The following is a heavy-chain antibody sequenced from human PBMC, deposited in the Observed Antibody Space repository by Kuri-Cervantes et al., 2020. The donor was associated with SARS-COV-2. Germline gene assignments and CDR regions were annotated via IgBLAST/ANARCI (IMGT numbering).Heavy chain of an antibody. V-gene: IGHV3-53*01. CDR1: GFTFSSYG. CDR2: IDSGGNT. CDR3: ARVLSWFPDY. D-gene: IGHD3-10*01. J-gene: IGHJ4*02. Sequence: GGSLRLSCAASGFTFSSYGMHWVRQAPGKGLGWVSTIDSGGNTNYADSVKGRFTVSRDNSKNTLHLRMNGLRAEDTAMYYCARVLSWFPDYWGQGTLVTVSS.